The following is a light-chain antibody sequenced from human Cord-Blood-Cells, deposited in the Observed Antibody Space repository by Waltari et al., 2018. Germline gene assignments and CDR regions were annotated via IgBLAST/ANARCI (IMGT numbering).Light chain of an antibody. CDR3: CSYAGSSTVV. CDR1: SSDVGSSNL. CDR2: EVS. V-gene: IGLV2-23*02. J-gene: IGLJ2*01. Sequence: QSALTQPASVSGSPGQSITISCTGTSSDVGSSNLVSWYQQHPGKAPKLMVYEVSKRPSGVSDRFSGCKTGNTASLTISGLQAEDEADYYCCSYAGSSTVVFGGGTKLTVL.